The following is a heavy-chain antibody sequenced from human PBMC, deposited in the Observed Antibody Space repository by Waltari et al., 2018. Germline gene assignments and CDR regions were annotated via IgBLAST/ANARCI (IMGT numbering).Heavy chain of an antibody. Sequence: VQLVQSGAEVKKPGASVKISCKASGYTFTDYYMHWVQQAPGKGLEWMGRVDPEDGETIYAEKFQGRVTITAEPSTDTAYMELSSLRSEDTAVYYCATLVGATMYYFDYWGQGTLVTVSS. CDR3: ATLVGATMYYFDY. J-gene: IGHJ4*02. CDR1: GYTFTDYY. D-gene: IGHD1-26*01. V-gene: IGHV1-69-2*01. CDR2: VDPEDGET.